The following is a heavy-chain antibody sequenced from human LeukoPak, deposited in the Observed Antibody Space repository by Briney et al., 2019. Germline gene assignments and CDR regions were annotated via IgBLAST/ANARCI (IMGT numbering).Heavy chain of an antibody. J-gene: IGHJ4*02. V-gene: IGHV3-23*01. D-gene: IGHD6-19*01. CDR1: GFTFSSYA. CDR3: AKAGGIAVAGQLDY. CDR2: ISGSGGST. Sequence: GGSLRLSCAASGFTFSSYAMSWVRQAPGKGLEWVSAISGSGGSTYYADSVKGRFTISRDNSKNTLYLQMNSLRAEDTAVYYCAKAGGIAVAGQLDYWGQGTLVTVSS.